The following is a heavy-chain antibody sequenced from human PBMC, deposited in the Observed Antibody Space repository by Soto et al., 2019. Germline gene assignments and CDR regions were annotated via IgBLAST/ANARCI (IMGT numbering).Heavy chain of an antibody. CDR2: INSDGSAT. CDR1: GFTFSSYL. Sequence: EVHLVESGGGLVQPGGSLRLSCAASGFTFSSYLMHWVRQAPGRGLEWVSRINSDGSATTYAESVKGRFTISRDNAKNTLILQMNSLSDEDTAVYYCARRYCSGERCYHHAMDFWGQGALVTVSS. J-gene: IGHJ4*02. V-gene: IGHV3-74*01. CDR3: ARRYCSGERCYHHAMDF. D-gene: IGHD2-15*01.